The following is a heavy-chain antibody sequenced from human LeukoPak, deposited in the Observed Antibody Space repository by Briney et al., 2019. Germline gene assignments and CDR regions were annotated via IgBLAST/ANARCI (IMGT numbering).Heavy chain of an antibody. CDR1: GFTFSRHW. Sequence: GGSLRLSCAASGFTFSRHWMYWVRQAPGKGLVWVSRISSDESDTTYADSVKGRFTISRDNAKNTLYLQMNSLRAEDTAVYYCAREPIKGSSWYYFDYWGQGTLVTVSS. CDR2: ISSDESDT. D-gene: IGHD6-13*01. CDR3: AREPIKGSSWYYFDY. V-gene: IGHV3-74*01. J-gene: IGHJ4*02.